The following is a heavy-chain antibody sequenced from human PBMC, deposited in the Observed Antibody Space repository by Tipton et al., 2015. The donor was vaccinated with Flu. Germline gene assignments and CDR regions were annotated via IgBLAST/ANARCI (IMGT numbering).Heavy chain of an antibody. CDR3: ARSVVGAYYLDS. V-gene: IGHV3-33*01. CDR1: GFTFSSYD. J-gene: IGHJ4*02. D-gene: IGHD2-15*01. CDR2: IWSDGSNK. Sequence: SGFTFSSYDMHWVRQAPGKGLEWVTVIWSDGSNKYYEDSVKGRFTISRDNSKNTLYLQMSSLRAEDTAVYYCARSVVGAYYLDSWGQGTVVTVSS.